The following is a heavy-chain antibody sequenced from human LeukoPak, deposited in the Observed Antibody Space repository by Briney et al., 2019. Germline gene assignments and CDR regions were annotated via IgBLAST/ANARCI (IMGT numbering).Heavy chain of an antibody. CDR3: ARVYHSGSGTYYPLDN. CDR1: GYTFTGYY. CDR2: INPNSGGA. Sequence: ASVKVSCKASGYTFTGYYMNWVRKAPGQGLEWMGWINPNSGGANYAQKFQGRVTMTRGTSISTAYMELIRLRSDDTAVYYCARVYHSGSGTYYPLDNWGQGTLVTVSS. J-gene: IGHJ4*02. V-gene: IGHV1-2*02. D-gene: IGHD3-10*01.